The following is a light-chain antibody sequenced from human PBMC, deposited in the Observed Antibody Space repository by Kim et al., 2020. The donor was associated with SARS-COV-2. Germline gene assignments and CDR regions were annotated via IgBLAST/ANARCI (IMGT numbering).Light chain of an antibody. V-gene: IGKV3-20*01. CDR3: QQYGSSPYT. CDR2: GAS. Sequence: EIVLTQSPGTLSLSPGERATLSCRASQSVSKNYLAWYQQKPGQAPRLLIYGASSRATGIPDRFSGSGSGTDSILTISRLEPEDFAVYYCQQYGSSPYTFGQGTKLEI. J-gene: IGKJ2*01. CDR1: QSVSKNY.